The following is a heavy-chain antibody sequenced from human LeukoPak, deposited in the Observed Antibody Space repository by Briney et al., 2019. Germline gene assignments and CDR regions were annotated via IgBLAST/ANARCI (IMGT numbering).Heavy chain of an antibody. D-gene: IGHD3-22*01. Sequence: PGRSLRLSCAASGFTFSSYAMHWVRQAPGKGLEWEAVISYDGSNKYYADSVKGRFTISRDNSKNTLYLQMNSLRAEDTAVYYCAREGYYDSSGYYPPAYYFDYWGQGTLVTVSS. CDR1: GFTFSSYA. V-gene: IGHV3-30-3*01. CDR3: AREGYYDSSGYYPPAYYFDY. CDR2: ISYDGSNK. J-gene: IGHJ4*02.